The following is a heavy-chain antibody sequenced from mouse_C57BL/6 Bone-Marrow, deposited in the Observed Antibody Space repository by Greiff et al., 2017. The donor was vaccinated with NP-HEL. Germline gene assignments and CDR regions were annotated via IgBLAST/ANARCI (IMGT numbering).Heavy chain of an antibody. CDR1: GFTFSSYA. V-gene: IGHV5-4*01. CDR3: ASYYSNYAWFAY. Sequence: EVQLVESGGGLVKPGGSLKLSCAASGFTFSSYAMSWVRQTPEKRLEWVATISDGGSYTYYPDNVKGRFTISRDNAKNNLYLQMSHLKSEDTAMYYCASYYSNYAWFAYWGQGTLVTVSA. CDR2: ISDGGSYT. D-gene: IGHD2-5*01. J-gene: IGHJ3*01.